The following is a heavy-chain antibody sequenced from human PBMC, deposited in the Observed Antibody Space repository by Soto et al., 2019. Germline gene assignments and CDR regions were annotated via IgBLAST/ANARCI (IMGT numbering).Heavy chain of an antibody. V-gene: IGHV1-46*01. Sequence: ASVKVSCKASGYTFTSYYMHWVRQAPGQGLEWMGIINPSGGSTSYAQKFQGRVTMTRDTSTSTVYMELSSLRSEDTAVYYCARDLRVRDYSGSYGEDYYYYGMDVWGQGTTDTVSS. CDR1: GYTFTSYY. D-gene: IGHD1-26*01. CDR2: INPSGGST. J-gene: IGHJ6*02. CDR3: ARDLRVRDYSGSYGEDYYYYGMDV.